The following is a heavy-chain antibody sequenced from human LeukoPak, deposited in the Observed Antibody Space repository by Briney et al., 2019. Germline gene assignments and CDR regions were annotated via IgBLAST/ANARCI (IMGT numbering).Heavy chain of an antibody. V-gene: IGHV3-33*01. D-gene: IGHD6-19*01. CDR1: GFTFSSYG. CDR2: IWYDGSSK. J-gene: IGHJ3*02. CDR3: SSGQNGAFDI. Sequence: GGSLRLSCAASGFTFSSYGMHWVRQAPGKGLEWVAVIWYDGSSKYYADSVKGRFTISRDNSKNTLYLQMNSLRAEDTAVYYCSSGQNGAFDIWGQGTMVTVSS.